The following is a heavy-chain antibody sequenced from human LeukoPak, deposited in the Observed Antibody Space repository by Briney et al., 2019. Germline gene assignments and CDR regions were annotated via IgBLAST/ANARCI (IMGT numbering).Heavy chain of an antibody. CDR2: IRHDEANH. J-gene: IGHJ4*02. V-gene: IGHV3-30*02. D-gene: IGHD6-6*01. Sequence: PGGSLRLSCAVSGFTLTSFAMHWVRQAPGKGLEWVALIRHDEANHYYADSVQGRFTISRDTSKNTLYLQMNNLRVEDTAVYYCAKEYTPSSPLGECASWGQGTLVTVSS. CDR1: GFTLTSFA. CDR3: AKEYTPSSPLGECAS.